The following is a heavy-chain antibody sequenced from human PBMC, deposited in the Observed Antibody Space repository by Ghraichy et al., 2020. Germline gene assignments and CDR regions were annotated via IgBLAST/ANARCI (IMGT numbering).Heavy chain of an antibody. V-gene: IGHV4-4*07. CDR1: GGSISSYY. Sequence: SETLSLTCTVSGGSISSYYWSWIRQPAGKGLEWIGRIYTSGSTNYNPSLKSRVTMSVDTSKNQFSLKLSSVTAADTAVYYCARDPGLLGYPYSSGWVTFDYWGQGTLVTVSS. J-gene: IGHJ4*02. D-gene: IGHD6-19*01. CDR3: ARDPGLLGYPYSSGWVTFDY. CDR2: IYTSGST.